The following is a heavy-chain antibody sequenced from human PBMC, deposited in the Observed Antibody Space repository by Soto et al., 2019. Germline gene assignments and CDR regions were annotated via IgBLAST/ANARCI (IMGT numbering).Heavy chain of an antibody. CDR3: ARYKLSTGYYRPYYYYYGMDV. D-gene: IGHD3-22*01. CDR2: ISGGGGST. Sequence: PGGSLRLSCAASGFTFSFGTYAMTWVRQAPGKRLEWVSGISGGGGSTYYADSVKGRFTISRDNSKNTLYLQMNSLRAGDTAVYYCARYKLSTGYYRPYYYYYGMDVWRKGTRGTVSS. V-gene: IGHV3-23*01. CDR1: GFTFSFGTYA. J-gene: IGHJ6*04.